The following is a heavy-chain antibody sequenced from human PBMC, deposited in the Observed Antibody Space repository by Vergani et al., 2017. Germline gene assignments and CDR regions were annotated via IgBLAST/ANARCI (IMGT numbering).Heavy chain of an antibody. V-gene: IGHV3-23*01. D-gene: IGHD3-22*01. CDR1: GFTFSSYA. J-gene: IGHJ6*03. Sequence: EVQLLESGGGLVQPGGSLRLSCAASGFTFSSYAMSWVRQAPGKGLEWVSAISGSGGSPYYADSVKGRFTISRDNSKNTLYLQMNSLSAEDTAVYYCAKEGKGIVGEYYMDVWGKGTTVTVSS. CDR3: AKEGKGIVGEYYMDV. CDR2: ISGSGGSP.